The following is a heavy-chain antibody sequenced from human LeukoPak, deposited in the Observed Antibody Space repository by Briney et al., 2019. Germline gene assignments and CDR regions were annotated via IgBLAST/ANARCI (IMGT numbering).Heavy chain of an antibody. CDR1: GGSISSSSYY. V-gene: IGHV4-39*07. CDR3: AGEVRSADIVVVPAPTGESDY. Sequence: SETLSLTCTVSGGSISSSSYYWGWIRQPPGKGLEWIGSIYYSGSTYYNPSLKSRVTISVDTSKNQFSLKLSSVTAADTAVYYCAGEVRSADIVVVPAPTGESDYWGQGTLVTVSS. CDR2: IYYSGST. J-gene: IGHJ4*02. D-gene: IGHD2-2*01.